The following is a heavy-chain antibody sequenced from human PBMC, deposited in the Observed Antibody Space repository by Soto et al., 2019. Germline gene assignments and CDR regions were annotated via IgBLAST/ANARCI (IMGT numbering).Heavy chain of an antibody. J-gene: IGHJ6*02. V-gene: IGHV1-18*01. D-gene: IGHD5-18*01. CDR2: ISGHNGQT. Sequence: QVQLVQSGPEVKKPGASVKVSCKASAYTFNTYGISWVRRAPGQGLEWMGWISGHNGQTNYAQKFRGRVTITTDTSTSTAYMELRSLRSDDTALYYCARDGRKQLWVEGRNAMDVWGQGTTITVS. CDR3: ARDGRKQLWVEGRNAMDV. CDR1: AYTFNTYG.